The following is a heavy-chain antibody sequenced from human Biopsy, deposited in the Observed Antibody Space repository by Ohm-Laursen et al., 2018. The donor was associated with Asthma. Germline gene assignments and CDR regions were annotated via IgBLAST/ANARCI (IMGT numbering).Heavy chain of an antibody. CDR1: GFAVISDY. CDR2: IYSGGTS. J-gene: IGHJ4*02. CDR3: ARGDSSNWSHYYFDY. V-gene: IGHV3-53*01. D-gene: IGHD3-22*01. Sequence: SLRLSCAATGFAVISDYMFWVRQAPGKGLDWVSVIYSGGTSHTADSVRGRFTISIDYSKNTLYLQMHILRPEDTAVYYFARGDSSNWSHYYFDYWGQGTLVTVPS.